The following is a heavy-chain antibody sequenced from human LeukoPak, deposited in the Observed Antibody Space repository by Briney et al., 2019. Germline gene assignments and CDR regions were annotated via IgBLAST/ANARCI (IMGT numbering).Heavy chain of an antibody. CDR2: IYTTGRT. V-gene: IGHV4-4*07. CDR3: ARAGYTISSYRFDY. D-gene: IGHD3-16*02. CDR1: GGSITTYY. Sequence: SETLSLTCTISGGSITTYYWSWIRQPAGKGLEFIGRIYTTGRTNYNPSLKSRVSMSVDTSKNKFSLELRSVTAADTAVYFRARAGYTISSYRFDYWGPGALVTVSP. J-gene: IGHJ4*02.